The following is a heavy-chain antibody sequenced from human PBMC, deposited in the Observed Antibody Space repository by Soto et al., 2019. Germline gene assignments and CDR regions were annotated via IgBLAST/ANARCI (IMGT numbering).Heavy chain of an antibody. D-gene: IGHD2-15*01. CDR2: IIPIFGTA. CDR3: ARERVVARWGSAFDI. V-gene: IGHV1-69*13. Sequence: GASVKVSCKASGGTFSSYAISWVRQAPGQGLEWMGGIIPIFGTANYAQKFQGRVTITADESTSTAYMELSSLRSEDTAVYYCARERVVARWGSAFDIWGQGTMVTVSS. CDR1: GGTFSSYA. J-gene: IGHJ3*02.